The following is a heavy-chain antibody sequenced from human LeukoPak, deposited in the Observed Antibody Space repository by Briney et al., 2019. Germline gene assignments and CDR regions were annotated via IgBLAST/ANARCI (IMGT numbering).Heavy chain of an antibody. Sequence: PSETLSLTCAVYGGSFSGYYWSWVRQPPGKGLEWIGEINHSGSTNYNPSLKSRVTISVDTSKNQFSLKLSSVTAADTAVYYCASHSSSLYYFDYWGQGTLVTVSS. J-gene: IGHJ4*02. D-gene: IGHD6-13*01. CDR3: ASHSSSLYYFDY. CDR1: GGSFSGYY. CDR2: INHSGST. V-gene: IGHV4-34*01.